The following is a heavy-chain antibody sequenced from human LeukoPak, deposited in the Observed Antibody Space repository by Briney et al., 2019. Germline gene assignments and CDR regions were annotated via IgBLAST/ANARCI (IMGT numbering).Heavy chain of an antibody. J-gene: IGHJ3*02. V-gene: IGHV3-30*02. CDR2: IRYDGSNK. D-gene: IGHD2-21*02. Sequence: GGSLRLSCAASGFTFSSYGMHWVRQAPGKGLEWVAFIRYDGSNKYYADSVKGRFTISRDNSKNTLYLQMNSLRAEDTAVYYCARDQQPSGKDRSETLAYCGGDCFRGAFDIWGQGTMVTVSS. CDR3: ARDQQPSGKDRSETLAYCGGDCFRGAFDI. CDR1: GFTFSSYG.